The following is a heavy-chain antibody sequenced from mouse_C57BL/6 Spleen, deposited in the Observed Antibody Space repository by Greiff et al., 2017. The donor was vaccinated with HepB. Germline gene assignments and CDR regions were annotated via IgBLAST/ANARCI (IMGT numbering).Heavy chain of an antibody. V-gene: IGHV2-6*01. CDR1: GFSLTSYG. D-gene: IGHD2-3*01. Sequence: VQLQESGPGLVAPSQRLSITCTVSGFSLTSYGVDWVRQSPGKGLEWLGVIWGVGSTNYNSALKSRLSISKDNSKSQVFLKMNSLQTDDTAMYYCATTIYDGYYAWFAYWGQGTLVTVSA. CDR2: IWGVGST. J-gene: IGHJ3*01. CDR3: ATTIYDGYYAWFAY.